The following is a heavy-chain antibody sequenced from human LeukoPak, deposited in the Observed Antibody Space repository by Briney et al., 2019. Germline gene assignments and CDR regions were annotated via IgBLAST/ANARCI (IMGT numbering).Heavy chain of an antibody. J-gene: IGHJ5*02. CDR2: VYYSGRT. Sequence: SETLSLTCTVSGGSISTYYWNWIRQPPGKGLEWIGYVYYSGRTNYNPSLKSRVTISIDTSKSQFSLKLSSVTAADTAVYYCARGKGTAATPGPWGQGTLVTVSS. CDR1: GGSISTYY. CDR3: ARGKGTAATPGP. V-gene: IGHV4-59*12. D-gene: IGHD2-2*02.